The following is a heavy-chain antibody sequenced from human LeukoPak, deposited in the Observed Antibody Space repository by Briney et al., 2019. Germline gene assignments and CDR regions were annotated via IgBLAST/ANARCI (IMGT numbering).Heavy chain of an antibody. CDR3: ARGNSSGWYYYYMDV. Sequence: ASVKVSCKASGYTFTGYYMHWVRQAPGQGLEWMGWINPNSGGTNYAQKFQGRVTMTRDTSISTAYMELSRLRSDDTAVYYCARGNSSGWYYYYMDVWGKGTTVTISS. J-gene: IGHJ6*03. CDR1: GYTFTGYY. D-gene: IGHD6-19*01. CDR2: INPNSGGT. V-gene: IGHV1-2*02.